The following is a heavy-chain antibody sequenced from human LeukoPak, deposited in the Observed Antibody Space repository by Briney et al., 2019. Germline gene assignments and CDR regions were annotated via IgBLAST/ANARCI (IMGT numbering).Heavy chain of an antibody. Sequence: SETLSLTCTVSGYSISSISSTYYWGWVRQPPGKGLEWIGYIYYSGSTNYNPSLKSRVTISVGTSKNQFSLKLSSVTAADTAVYYCASYGSGISSGWFDPWGQGTLVTVSS. CDR1: GYSISSISSTYY. CDR2: IYYSGST. V-gene: IGHV4-61*05. J-gene: IGHJ5*02. D-gene: IGHD3-10*01. CDR3: ASYGSGISSGWFDP.